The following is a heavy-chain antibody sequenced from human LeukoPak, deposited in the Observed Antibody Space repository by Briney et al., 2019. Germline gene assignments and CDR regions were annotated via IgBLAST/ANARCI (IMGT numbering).Heavy chain of an antibody. CDR2: IYYSGST. CDR1: GGSISSSSYY. Sequence: SGTLSLTCTVSGGSISSSSYYWGWIRQPPGKGLEWIGSIYYSGSTYYNPSLKSRVTISVDTSKNQFSLKLSSVTAADTAVYYCASDTRVGATAHFDYWGQGTLVTVSS. J-gene: IGHJ4*02. CDR3: ASDTRVGATAHFDY. V-gene: IGHV4-39*07. D-gene: IGHD1-26*01.